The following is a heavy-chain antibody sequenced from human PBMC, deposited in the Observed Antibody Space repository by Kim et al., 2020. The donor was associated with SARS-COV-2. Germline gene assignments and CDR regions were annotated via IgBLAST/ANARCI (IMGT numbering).Heavy chain of an antibody. J-gene: IGHJ4*02. CDR1: GLSFSSYE. V-gene: IGHV3-48*03. CDR3: ARGSRVIWKVGY. CDR2: ISSSGSTTI. Sequence: GGSLTLSCAASGLSFSSYEMNWVRQAPGRGLEWVSSISSSGSTTIYNADPEKGRFTISIDTAKDSLYLQMYSLRAEDTVVYYCARGSRVIWKVGYWGQGT. D-gene: IGHD5-18*01.